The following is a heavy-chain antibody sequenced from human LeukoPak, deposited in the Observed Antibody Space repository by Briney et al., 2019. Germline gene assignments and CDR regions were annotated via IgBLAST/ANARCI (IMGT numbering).Heavy chain of an antibody. CDR3: ARMGGFFDN. V-gene: IGHV4-34*01. D-gene: IGHD3-16*01. CDR2: INHSGDT. Sequence: SETLSLTCAVYGGSFSGYYWSWIRQPPGKGLEWIGEINHSGDTNYNPSLKSRVTTSVDTSKNQISLKLTSVTAADTAVYFCARMGGFFDNWGQGTLVTVSS. CDR1: GGSFSGYY. J-gene: IGHJ4*02.